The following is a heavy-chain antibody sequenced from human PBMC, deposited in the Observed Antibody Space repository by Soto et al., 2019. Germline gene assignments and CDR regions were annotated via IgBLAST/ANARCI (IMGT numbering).Heavy chain of an antibody. J-gene: IGHJ6*03. CDR2: INHSGST. D-gene: IGHD2-15*01. CDR1: GGSFSGYY. V-gene: IGHV4-34*01. CDR3: ARGGGYCSGGSCHRSVYYYYYMDV. Sequence: SETLSLTCAVYGGSFSGYYWSWIRQPPGKGLEWIGEINHSGSTNYNPSLKSRVTISVDTSKNQFSLKLSSVTAADTAVYYCARGGGYCSGGSCHRSVYYYYYMDVWGKGTTVTVSS.